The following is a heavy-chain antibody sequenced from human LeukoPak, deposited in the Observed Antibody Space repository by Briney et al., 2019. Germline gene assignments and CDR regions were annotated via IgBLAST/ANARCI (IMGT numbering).Heavy chain of an antibody. D-gene: IGHD2-2*02. J-gene: IGHJ5*02. CDR3: AREYCSSTSCYTGWFDP. Sequence: SETLSLTCAVYGGSFSGYYWSWIRQPPGKGLEWIGEINHSGSTNYNPSLKSRVTISVDTSKNQFSLELSSVTAADTAVYYCAREYCSSTSCYTGWFDPWGQGTLVTVSS. V-gene: IGHV4-34*01. CDR1: GGSFSGYY. CDR2: INHSGST.